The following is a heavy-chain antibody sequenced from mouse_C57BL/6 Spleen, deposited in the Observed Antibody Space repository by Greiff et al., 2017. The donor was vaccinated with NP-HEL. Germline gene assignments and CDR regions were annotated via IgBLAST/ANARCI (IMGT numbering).Heavy chain of an antibody. D-gene: IGHD2-5*01. V-gene: IGHV1-82*01. CDR2: IYPGDGDT. CDR3: ARPLYYSNYEGDYYAMDY. J-gene: IGHJ4*01. Sequence: QVQLQQSGPELVKPGASVKISCKASGYAFSSSWMNWVKQRPGKGLEWIGRIYPGDGDTNYNGKFKGKATLTADKSSSTAYMQLSSLTSEDSAVYFCARPLYYSNYEGDYYAMDYWGQGTSVTVSS. CDR1: GYAFSSSW.